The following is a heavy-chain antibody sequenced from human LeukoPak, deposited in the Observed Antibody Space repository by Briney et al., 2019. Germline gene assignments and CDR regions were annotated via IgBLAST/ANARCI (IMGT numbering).Heavy chain of an antibody. V-gene: IGHV1-2*02. D-gene: IGHD3-10*01. Sequence: GASVRVPCKASGYPFSGYYIHWVRQGPGQGLEWLGWINPESGATKYAQRFEGRVTLTRDTSVTTVHMELSGLRYDDSAVYYCARENLNSYGSGSYLYWGQGSQVTVSS. CDR1: GYPFSGYY. J-gene: IGHJ4*02. CDR3: ARENLNSYGSGSYLY. CDR2: INPESGAT.